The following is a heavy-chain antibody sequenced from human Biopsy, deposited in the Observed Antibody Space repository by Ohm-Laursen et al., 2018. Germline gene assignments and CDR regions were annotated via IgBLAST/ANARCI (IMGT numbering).Heavy chain of an antibody. J-gene: IGHJ4*02. D-gene: IGHD6-19*01. V-gene: IGHV1-46*01. Sequence: SVKVSCKASGGSLGSLDIAWARQAPGQGLEWMGMINPSGSTTSYPQIFQGRVTMTRDTSKSTVYMELSSLRSADTAVYFCARNTGWYGDLYYFDYWGQGTLVTVSS. CDR2: INPSGSTT. CDR1: GGSLGSLD. CDR3: ARNTGWYGDLYYFDY.